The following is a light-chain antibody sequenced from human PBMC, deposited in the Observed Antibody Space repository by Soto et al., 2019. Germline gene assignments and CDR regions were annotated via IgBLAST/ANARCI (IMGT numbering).Light chain of an antibody. J-gene: IGKJ1*01. V-gene: IGKV1-5*01. CDR2: DAS. CDR1: QSISSW. CDR3: QQYNSYSWT. Sequence: EIQLTQSPSTLSASLGDGVTITCRASQSISSWLAWYQQKPGKAPKLLIYDASSLESGVPSRFSGSGSGTEFTLTISSLQPDDFATYYCQQYNSYSWTFGQGTNVDIK.